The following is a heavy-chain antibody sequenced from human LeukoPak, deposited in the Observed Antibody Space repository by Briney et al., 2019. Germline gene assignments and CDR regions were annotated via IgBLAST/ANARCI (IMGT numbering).Heavy chain of an antibody. CDR3: ASIAAAGTTIYYFDY. V-gene: IGHV1-2*02. CDR2: INPNSGGT. D-gene: IGHD6-13*01. CDR1: GYTFTGYY. Sequence: GSVKVSCKASGYTFTGYYMHWVRQAPGQGLEWMGWINPNSGGTNYAQKFQGRVTMTRDTSISTAYVELSRLRSDDTAMYFCASIAAAGTTIYYFDYWGQGTLVTVSS. J-gene: IGHJ4*02.